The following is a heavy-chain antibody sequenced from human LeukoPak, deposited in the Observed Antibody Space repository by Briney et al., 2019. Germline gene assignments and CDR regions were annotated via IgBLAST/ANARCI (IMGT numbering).Heavy chain of an antibody. J-gene: IGHJ4*02. CDR2: INPNSGGT. V-gene: IGHV1-2*02. CDR1: GYTFTGYY. D-gene: IGHD6-19*01. CDR3: ARVGSSGWYFSDY. Sequence: ASVKVSCNASGYTFTGYYMHWVRQAPGQGLEWMGWINPNSGGTNYAQKFQGRVTMTRDTSISTAYMELSRLRSDDTAVYYCARVGSSGWYFSDYWGQGTLVTVSS.